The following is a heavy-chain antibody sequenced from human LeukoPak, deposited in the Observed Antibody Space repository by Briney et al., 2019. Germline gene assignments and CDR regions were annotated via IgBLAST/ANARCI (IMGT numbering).Heavy chain of an antibody. CDR3: ARNHYGHPLDY. CDR1: GGSISSSNW. Sequence: SETLSLTCAVSGGSISSSNWWSWVRQPPGKGLEWLGEINHSGSTNYNPSLKSRVTISLDTSKNQFSLKLNSVTAADTAVYYCARNHYGHPLDYWGQGTLVTVSS. D-gene: IGHD4-17*01. J-gene: IGHJ4*02. V-gene: IGHV4-4*02. CDR2: INHSGST.